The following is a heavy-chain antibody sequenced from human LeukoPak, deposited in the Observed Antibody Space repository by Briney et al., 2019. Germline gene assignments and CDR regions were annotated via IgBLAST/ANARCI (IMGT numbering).Heavy chain of an antibody. CDR1: GYTFTSCG. J-gene: IGHJ4*02. D-gene: IGHD4-17*01. Sequence: ASVKVSCKASGYTFTSCGISWVRQAPGQGLELMGWSSAYNGNTNYAQKLQGRVTMTTDTSTSTAYMELRSLRSDDTAVYYCARVLGVGDDYGDYNTYYFDYWGQGTLVTVSS. CDR2: SSAYNGNT. V-gene: IGHV1-18*01. CDR3: ARVLGVGDDYGDYNTYYFDY.